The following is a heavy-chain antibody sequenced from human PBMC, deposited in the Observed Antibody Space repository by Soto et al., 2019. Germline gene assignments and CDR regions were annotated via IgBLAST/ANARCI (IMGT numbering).Heavy chain of an antibody. D-gene: IGHD2-15*01. Sequence: ASVKVSCKASGYTFTSYGISWVRQAPGQGLEWMGWISAYNGNTNYAQKLQGRVTMTTDTSTSTACMELRSLRSDDTAVYYCARDGGSKYNWFDPWGQGTLVTVSS. CDR1: GYTFTSYG. J-gene: IGHJ5*02. CDR2: ISAYNGNT. CDR3: ARDGGSKYNWFDP. V-gene: IGHV1-18*01.